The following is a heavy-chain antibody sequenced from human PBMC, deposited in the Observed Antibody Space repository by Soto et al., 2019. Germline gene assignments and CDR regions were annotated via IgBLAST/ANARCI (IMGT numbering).Heavy chain of an antibody. CDR1: GFTFSSYS. V-gene: IGHV3-48*02. J-gene: IGHJ6*02. D-gene: IGHD6-19*01. CDR2: ISSSSTI. Sequence: GRSLRLSCAASGFTFSSYSMNWVRQAPGKGLEWVSYISSSSTIYYADSVKGRFTISRDNAKNSLYLQMNSLRDEDTAVYYCARDSSGWNSMDVWGQGTTVTVSS. CDR3: ARDSSGWNSMDV.